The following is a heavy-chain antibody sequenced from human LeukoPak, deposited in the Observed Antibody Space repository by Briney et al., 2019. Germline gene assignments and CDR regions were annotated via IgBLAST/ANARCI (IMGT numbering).Heavy chain of an antibody. D-gene: IGHD4-23*01. Sequence: ASVKVSCKASGYNFAIRGISWVRQAPGQGLEWMGWINTYKGDTLYAQKLQGRVTMTAVTSTNTAYMELRSLRFDDTAVYYCAREFGHCYGDNCFYFFDTWGQGFRVTVSS. J-gene: IGHJ5*02. CDR3: AREFGHCYGDNCFYFFDT. V-gene: IGHV1-18*01. CDR1: GYNFAIRG. CDR2: INTYKGDT.